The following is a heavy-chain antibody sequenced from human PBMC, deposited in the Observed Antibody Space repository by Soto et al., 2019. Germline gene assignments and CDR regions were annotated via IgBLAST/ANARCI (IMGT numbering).Heavy chain of an antibody. CDR3: ASLIAVAGNLVDY. CDR1: GDSITSRTCY. D-gene: IGHD6-19*01. J-gene: IGHJ4*02. Sequence: SETLSLTCSVSGDSITSRTCYWGWIRQPPGKGLEWIGSIYYSGSTSYNPSLKTRVTISEDTSKNQLSLTLSSVTAADTAVYYCASLIAVAGNLVDYWGQGTLVTVSS. CDR2: IYYSGST. V-gene: IGHV4-39*01.